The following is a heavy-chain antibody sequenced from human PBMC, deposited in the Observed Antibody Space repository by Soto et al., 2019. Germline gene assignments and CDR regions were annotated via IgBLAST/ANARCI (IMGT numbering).Heavy chain of an antibody. D-gene: IGHD3-9*01. V-gene: IGHV2-5*02. J-gene: IGHJ5*02. CDR2: IYWDDDK. CDR3: AHHPTDYDIVNGNCVDP. CDR1: GFLLSTSGVR. Sequence: GATLLYRTETHTVACAFTGFLLSTSGVRVGWIRQPPGKALEWLALIYWDDDKRYSPSLKSRLTITKDTSKNQVVLTMTNMDPVDTATFSCAHHPTDYDIVNGNCVDPWGQGSHFTLSS.